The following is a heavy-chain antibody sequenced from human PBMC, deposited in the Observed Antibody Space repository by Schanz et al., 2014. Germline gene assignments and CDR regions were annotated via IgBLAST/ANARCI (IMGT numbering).Heavy chain of an antibody. CDR1: GYTFTNHY. D-gene: IGHD3-3*01. J-gene: IGHJ6*02. CDR2: INPDSGGT. Sequence: QVQVIQSGPEVKKPGASVKVSCKASGYTFTNHYLHWVRQAPGQGLEWMGIINPDSGGTNYAQKFQGRVTMTRDMSINTAYMELSRLRSDDSAVYYCASDFWSGYSHYYYGLDVWGQGTTVTVSS. V-gene: IGHV1-2*02. CDR3: ASDFWSGYSHYYYGLDV.